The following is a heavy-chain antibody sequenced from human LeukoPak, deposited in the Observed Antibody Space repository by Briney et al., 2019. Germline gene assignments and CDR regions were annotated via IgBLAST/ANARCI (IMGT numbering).Heavy chain of an antibody. J-gene: IGHJ4*02. CDR2: INSDGSST. CDR1: GFTFSRYW. D-gene: IGHD3-22*01. V-gene: IGHV3-74*01. Sequence: GGSLRLSCAASGFTFSRYWMHWVRKAPGKGLVWVSRINSDGSSTSYADSVKGRFTISRDNAKNTLYLQMNSLRAEDTAVYYCAMGPYYYDSSGYYYWGQGTLVTVSS. CDR3: AMGPYYYDSSGYYY.